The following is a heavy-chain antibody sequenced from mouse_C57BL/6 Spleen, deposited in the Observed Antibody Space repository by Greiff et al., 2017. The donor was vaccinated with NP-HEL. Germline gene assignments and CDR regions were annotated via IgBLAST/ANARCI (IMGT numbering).Heavy chain of an antibody. V-gene: IGHV1-81*01. CDR1: GYTFTSYG. Sequence: QVQLQQSGAELARPGASVKLSCKASGYTFTSYGISWVKQRTGQGLEWIGEIYPRSGNTYYNEKFKGKATLTADKSSSPAYMELRSLTSEDSAVYFCARSTGTPGRYFDVWGTGTTVTVSS. D-gene: IGHD4-1*02. CDR2: IYPRSGNT. CDR3: ARSTGTPGRYFDV. J-gene: IGHJ1*03.